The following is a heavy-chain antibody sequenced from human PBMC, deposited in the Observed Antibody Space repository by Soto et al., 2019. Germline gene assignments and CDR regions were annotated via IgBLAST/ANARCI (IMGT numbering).Heavy chain of an antibody. J-gene: IGHJ4*02. D-gene: IGHD5-18*01. Sequence: SVKVSCKASGGTFSSYAISWVRQAPGQGLEWMGGIIPIFGTANYAQKFQGRVTITADESTSTAYMELSGLRSEDTAVYYCAREGGGYSYHNLFDYWGQGTLVTVSS. V-gene: IGHV1-69*13. CDR2: IIPIFGTA. CDR1: GGTFSSYA. CDR3: AREGGGYSYHNLFDY.